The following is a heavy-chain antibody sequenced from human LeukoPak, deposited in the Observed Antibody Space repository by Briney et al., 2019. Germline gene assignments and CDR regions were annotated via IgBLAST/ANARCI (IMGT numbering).Heavy chain of an antibody. D-gene: IGHD2-15*01. Sequence: ASVKVSCKASGYTFTSQGNSWVRQAPGQGLEWMGRISTYNGDTNYAQKLQGRVTMTTDTSTSTAYMELRSLRSDDTAVYYCAIGGVVVPDNYYYYYMDVWGEGTTVAVSS. V-gene: IGHV1-18*01. CDR1: GYTFTSQG. J-gene: IGHJ6*03. CDR2: ISTYNGDT. CDR3: AIGGVVVPDNYYYYYMDV.